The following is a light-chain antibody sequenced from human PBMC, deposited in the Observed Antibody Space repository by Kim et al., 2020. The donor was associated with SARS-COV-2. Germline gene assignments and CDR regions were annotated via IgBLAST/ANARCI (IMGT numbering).Light chain of an antibody. CDR2: INSDGSH. CDR1: SGHSNYA. V-gene: IGLV4-69*01. Sequence: SVKLTCTLTSGHSNYAIAWHQQQPQKGPRHLMKINSDGSHSKGDGIPDRFSGSSSGAERYLTSSSLQSEDEADYYCQTWGPGFQVFGGGTQLTVL. J-gene: IGLJ3*02. CDR3: QTWGPGFQV.